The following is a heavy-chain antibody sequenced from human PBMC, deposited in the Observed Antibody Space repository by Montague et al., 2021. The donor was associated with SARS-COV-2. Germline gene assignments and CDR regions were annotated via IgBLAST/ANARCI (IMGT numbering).Heavy chain of an antibody. CDR3: AGVVGGACSGGSCCRGWYFDL. CDR2: IYYSGST. D-gene: IGHD2-15*01. J-gene: IGHJ2*01. Sequence: TLSLTCTVSGGSISSGGYYWSWIRQHPGKGLEWIGYIYYSGSTYYNPSLKSRVTISVDTSKNQFSLKLSSVTAADTAVYYCAGVVGGACSGGSCCRGWYFDLWGHGTLVTVSS. V-gene: IGHV4-31*03. CDR1: GGSISSGGYY.